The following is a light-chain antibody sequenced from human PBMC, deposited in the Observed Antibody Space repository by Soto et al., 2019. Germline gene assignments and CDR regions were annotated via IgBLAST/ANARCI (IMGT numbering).Light chain of an antibody. V-gene: IGKV1-17*01. CDR1: QGIRND. J-gene: IGKJ1*01. CDR3: QQYNSYWT. CDR2: AAS. Sequence: IQMTQSPSSLSVSVGDRVTITCRASQGIRNDLGWYQQKPGNAPKLLIYAASTLQSGVPSRFSGTGSGTEFTLTISSLQSDDFATYYCQQYNSYWTFGQGTKVDIK.